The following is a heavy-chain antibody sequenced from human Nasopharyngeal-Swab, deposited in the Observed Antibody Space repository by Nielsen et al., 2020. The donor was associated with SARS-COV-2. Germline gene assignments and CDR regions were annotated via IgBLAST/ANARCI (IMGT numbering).Heavy chain of an antibody. Sequence: ASVKVSCKASGYTFTSYDINWVRQAPGQGLEWMGRINPNSGGTNYAQKFQGRVTMTRDTSISTAYMELSRLRSDDTAVYYCARSSYYYDSSGYSRHAFDIWGQGTMVTVSS. V-gene: IGHV1-2*06. J-gene: IGHJ3*02. D-gene: IGHD3-22*01. CDR3: ARSSYYYDSSGYSRHAFDI. CDR2: INPNSGGT. CDR1: GYTFTSYD.